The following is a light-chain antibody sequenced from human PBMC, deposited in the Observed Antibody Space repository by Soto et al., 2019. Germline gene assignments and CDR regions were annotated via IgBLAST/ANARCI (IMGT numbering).Light chain of an antibody. CDR1: TSDVGRYNY. J-gene: IGLJ1*01. CDR3: TSYTSSSTYV. Sequence: QSALTQPASVSGPPAQSITISRTGTTSDVGRYNYVSWYHQPPGKAPKLIIYDVSNRPSGVSNRFSGSKSGNTASLTISGLQAEDEADYYCTSYTSSSTYVFGTGTKVTVL. V-gene: IGLV2-14*01. CDR2: DVS.